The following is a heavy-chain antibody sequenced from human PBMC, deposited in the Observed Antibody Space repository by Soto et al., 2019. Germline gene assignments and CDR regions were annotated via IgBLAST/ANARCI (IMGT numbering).Heavy chain of an antibody. CDR1: GDSVSSDNYY. Sequence: SETLSLTCTVSGDSVSSDNYYWTWIRQPPGKGLEWIGYIYSSGSTNYNPSLKSRVTISLDTSSNQFSLKVNSMTAADTAVYYCARYRREAVAGYTLDNWGQGILVTVSS. J-gene: IGHJ4*02. CDR3: ARYRREAVAGYTLDN. CDR2: IYSSGST. V-gene: IGHV4-61*01. D-gene: IGHD6-13*01.